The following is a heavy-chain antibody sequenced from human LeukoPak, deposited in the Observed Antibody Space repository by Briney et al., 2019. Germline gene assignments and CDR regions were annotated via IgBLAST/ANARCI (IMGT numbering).Heavy chain of an antibody. CDR1: GFTFSSYG. V-gene: IGHV3-30*18. CDR3: AKADYYDSSGYQDY. CDR2: ISYDGSNK. Sequence: TGGSLRLSCAASGFTFSSYGMHWVRQAPGKGLEWVAVISYDGSNKYYADSVKGRFTISRDNSKNTLYLQMNSLRAEDTAVYYCAKADYYDSSGYQDYWGQGTLVTVSS. J-gene: IGHJ4*02. D-gene: IGHD3-22*01.